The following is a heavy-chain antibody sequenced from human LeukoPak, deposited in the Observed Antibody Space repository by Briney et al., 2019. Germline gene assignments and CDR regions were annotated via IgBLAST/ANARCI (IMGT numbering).Heavy chain of an antibody. CDR1: GYTFTSYG. D-gene: IGHD1-7*01. J-gene: IGHJ6*02. Sequence: GASVKVSCTASGYTFTSYGISWVRQAPGQGLEWMGWISAYNGNTNYAQKLQGRVTMTTDTSTSTAYMELRSLRSDDTAVYYCARHRGDWNYVSDYYYYGMDVWGQGTTVTVSS. CDR3: ARHRGDWNYVSDYYYYGMDV. V-gene: IGHV1-18*01. CDR2: ISAYNGNT.